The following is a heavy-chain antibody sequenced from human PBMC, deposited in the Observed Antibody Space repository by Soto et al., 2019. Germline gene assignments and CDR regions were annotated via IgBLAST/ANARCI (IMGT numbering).Heavy chain of an antibody. CDR1: GFTFSSYW. Sequence: GGSLRLSCAASGFTFSSYWMEWVRQAPGEGLVWVSQISNDGTTTEYADFVKGRFTVSRDNAKNTVHLQMNSLRAEDTAVYYCASPYYYDSSGLPGYWGQGTLVTVSS. V-gene: IGHV3-74*03. D-gene: IGHD3-22*01. CDR2: ISNDGTTT. J-gene: IGHJ4*02. CDR3: ASPYYYDSSGLPGY.